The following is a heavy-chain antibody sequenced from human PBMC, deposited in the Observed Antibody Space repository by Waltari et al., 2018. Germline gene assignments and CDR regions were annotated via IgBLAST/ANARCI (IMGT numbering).Heavy chain of an antibody. D-gene: IGHD3-10*01. J-gene: IGHJ4*02. CDR1: GYTITELS. CDR2: FDPEDGET. Sequence: QVQLVQSGAEVKKPGDSVKVSCKVSGYTITELSMHWVRQAPGKGLEWMGGFDPEDGETIYAQKFQGRVTMTEDTSTDTAYMELSSLRSEDTAVYYCATAYYGSGSYYNALRYYFDYWGQGTLVTVSS. CDR3: ATAYYGSGSYYNALRYYFDY. V-gene: IGHV1-24*01.